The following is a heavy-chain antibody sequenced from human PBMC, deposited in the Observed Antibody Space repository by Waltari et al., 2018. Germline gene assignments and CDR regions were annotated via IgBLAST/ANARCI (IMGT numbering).Heavy chain of an antibody. D-gene: IGHD1-26*01. V-gene: IGHV3-23*01. CDR2: ISGSGGST. CDR1: GFTFSSYA. J-gene: IGHJ4*02. CDR3: AKSVYPHSFPVYFDY. Sequence: EVQLLESGGGLVQPGGSLRLSCAASGFTFSSYAMSWVRQAPGKGLEWVSAISGSGGSTYYADSVKGRITISRDKSKNTLYLQMNSLRAEDTAVYYCAKSVYPHSFPVYFDYWGQGTLVTVSS.